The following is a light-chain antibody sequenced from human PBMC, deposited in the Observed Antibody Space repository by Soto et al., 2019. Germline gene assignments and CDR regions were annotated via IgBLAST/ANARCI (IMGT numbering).Light chain of an antibody. CDR2: AAS. Sequence: DIQMTQSPSSLSASVGDRVTITCRASQTISNFANWYQQKPGKGPNLLIYAASSLQSGVPSRFSGSESGTDLTLTISSLQPEDFATYYCQQSYSTPITFGHGTRLEVK. V-gene: IGKV1-39*01. CDR3: QQSYSTPIT. CDR1: QTISNF. J-gene: IGKJ5*01.